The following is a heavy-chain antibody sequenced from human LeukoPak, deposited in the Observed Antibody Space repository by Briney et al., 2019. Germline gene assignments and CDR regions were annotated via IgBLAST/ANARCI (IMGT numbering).Heavy chain of an antibody. CDR2: IKSKTDGGTT. CDR1: RSTFNNAW. Sequence: PGGSLRLSCAASRSTFNNAWMSWVRQAPGKGLEWVGRIKSKTDGGTTDYAAPVKGRFTISRDDSKNTLYLQMNSLKTEDTAVYYCTTIHSGSFPLHQDYWGQGTLVTVSS. D-gene: IGHD1-26*01. CDR3: TTIHSGSFPLHQDY. V-gene: IGHV3-15*01. J-gene: IGHJ4*02.